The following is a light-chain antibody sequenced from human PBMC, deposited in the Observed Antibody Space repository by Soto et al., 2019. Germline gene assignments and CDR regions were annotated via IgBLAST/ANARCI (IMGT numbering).Light chain of an antibody. CDR3: PHLNTYCP. CDR1: QSIDVW. J-gene: IGKJ1*01. Sequence: EILVTQSPSTLSASVGDRVTITCRASQSIDVWLAWYQQKPGKAPKRLIYDASSLESGVPSRFSGSGSGTEFTLTISSLQPDDFATYYCPHLNTYCPFGQGPGVDIK. CDR2: DAS. V-gene: IGKV1-5*01.